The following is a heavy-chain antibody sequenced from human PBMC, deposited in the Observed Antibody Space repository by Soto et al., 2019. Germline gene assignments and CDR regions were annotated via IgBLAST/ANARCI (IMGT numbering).Heavy chain of an antibody. CDR3: AKNPRFAEEQRVVPAARGVLIFYYFDY. Sequence: GGSLRLSCAASGFTFSSYAMSWVRQAPGKGLEWVSAISGSGGSTYYADSVKGRFTISRDNSKNTLYLQMNSLRAEDTAVYYCAKNPRFAEEQRVVPAARGVLIFYYFDYWGQGTLVTVSS. CDR1: GFTFSSYA. D-gene: IGHD2-2*01. V-gene: IGHV3-23*01. CDR2: ISGSGGST. J-gene: IGHJ4*02.